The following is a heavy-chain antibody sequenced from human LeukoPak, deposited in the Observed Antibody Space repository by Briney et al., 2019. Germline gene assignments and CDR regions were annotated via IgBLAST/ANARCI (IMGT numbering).Heavy chain of an antibody. V-gene: IGHV3-11*01. CDR3: ARGLRREPWYFDL. Sequence: GGSLRLSCAASGFTFSDYYMSWIRQAPGKGLEWVSYISSSGSTIYYADSVKGRLTISRDNAKNSLYLQMNSLRAEDTAVYYCARGLRREPWYFDLWGRGTLVTVSS. J-gene: IGHJ2*01. D-gene: IGHD1-26*01. CDR1: GFTFSDYY. CDR2: ISSSGSTI.